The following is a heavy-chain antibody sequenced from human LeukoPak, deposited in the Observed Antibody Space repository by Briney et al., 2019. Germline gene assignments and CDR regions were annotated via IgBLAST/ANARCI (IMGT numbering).Heavy chain of an antibody. J-gene: IGHJ3*02. V-gene: IGHV3-21*01. CDR3: ASLYSGSYYGAFDI. Sequence: GGSLRLSCAASGFTFSSYSMNWVRQAPGKGLEWVSSISSSSSYIYYADSVKGRFTISRDNAKNSLYLQMNSLRAEDTAVYYCASLYSGSYYGAFDIWGQGTMVTVS. CDR2: ISSSSSYI. D-gene: IGHD1-26*01. CDR1: GFTFSSYS.